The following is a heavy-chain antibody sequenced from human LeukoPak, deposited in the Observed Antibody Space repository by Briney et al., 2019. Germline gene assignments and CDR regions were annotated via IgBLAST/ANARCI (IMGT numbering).Heavy chain of an antibody. CDR3: AKDQGIQLWLKYFQH. Sequence: GGSLRLSCAASGFTFSSYWMTWVRQAPGKGLEWVAKIKQDGSEKYYVDSVKGRFTISRDNAKNSLYLQMNSLGAEDTAVYYCAKDQGIQLWLKYFQHWGQGTLVTVSS. D-gene: IGHD5-18*01. V-gene: IGHV3-7*05. CDR1: GFTFSSYW. CDR2: IKQDGSEK. J-gene: IGHJ1*01.